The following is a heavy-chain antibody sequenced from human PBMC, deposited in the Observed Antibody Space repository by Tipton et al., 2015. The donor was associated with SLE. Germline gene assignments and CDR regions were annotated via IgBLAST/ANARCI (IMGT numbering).Heavy chain of an antibody. CDR2: IYYREGT. CDR3: ARHVLYTTVGPHWYFDL. J-gene: IGHJ2*01. CDR1: GDSINSYY. D-gene: IGHD1-1*01. Sequence: TLSLTCTVSGDSINSYYWSWIRQPPGEGLEWIGYIYYREGTNYSPSLKSRVTISLDASKNQLSLKLSSVTAADTAVYWCARHVLYTTVGPHWYFDLWGRGTLVTVSS. V-gene: IGHV4-59*08.